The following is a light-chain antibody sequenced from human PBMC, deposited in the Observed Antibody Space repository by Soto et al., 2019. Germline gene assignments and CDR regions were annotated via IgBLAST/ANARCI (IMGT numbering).Light chain of an antibody. CDR3: QQRSNWPWT. CDR1: QSVRNY. Sequence: EIVLTQSPATLSLSPGERATLSCRASQSVRNYLAWYQQKPGQAPRLLIYDASNMATGIPGRFSGSGSGTDFTLTISSLEPEDFAVYYCQQRSNWPWTFGQGNKVDIK. CDR2: DAS. J-gene: IGKJ1*01. V-gene: IGKV3-11*01.